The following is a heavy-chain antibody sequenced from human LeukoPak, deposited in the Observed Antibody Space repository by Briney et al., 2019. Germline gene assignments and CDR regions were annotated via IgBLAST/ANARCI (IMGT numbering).Heavy chain of an antibody. J-gene: IGHJ4*02. CDR3: ARAGPGWFGELRSIDY. CDR2: IYYSGST. Sequence: SETLSLTCTVSGGSISSYYWSWIRQPPGKGLEWIGYIYYSGSTNYNPSLKSRVTISVDTSKNQFSLKLSSVTAADTAVYYCARAGPGWFGELRSIDYWGQGTLVTVSS. V-gene: IGHV4-59*01. CDR1: GGSISSYY. D-gene: IGHD3-10*01.